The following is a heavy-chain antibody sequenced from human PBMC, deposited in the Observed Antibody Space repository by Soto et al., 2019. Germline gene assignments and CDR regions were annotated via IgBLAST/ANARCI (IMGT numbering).Heavy chain of an antibody. J-gene: IGHJ4*02. CDR1: GGSVSSGDHY. D-gene: IGHD2-2*01. CDR2: ISHSGSA. Sequence: QVQLQESGPGLVKPSETLSLTCTVSGGSVSSGDHYWSWIRQPPGKGLEWIAYISHSGSASYNSSLKSRVTISVDTSKNQFSLKLSSVTAADTAVYYCARVPPVVPAAHYYFDYWGQGTLVTVSS. CDR3: ARVPPVVPAAHYYFDY. V-gene: IGHV4-61*08.